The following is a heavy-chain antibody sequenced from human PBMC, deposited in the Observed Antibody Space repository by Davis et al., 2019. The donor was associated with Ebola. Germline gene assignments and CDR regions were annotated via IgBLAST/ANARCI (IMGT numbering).Heavy chain of an antibody. D-gene: IGHD3-10*01. Sequence: ASAKVSCKASGYTFTGYYMHWVRQAPGQGLEWMGWLDPNTGGTNYAQKFQGRVAMTRDTSISTAYMELSSLRSDDTAVYYCARDPGGTYYREYFDSWGQGTLLTVSS. J-gene: IGHJ4*02. CDR3: ARDPGGTYYREYFDS. CDR2: LDPNTGGT. V-gene: IGHV1-2*02. CDR1: GYTFTGYY.